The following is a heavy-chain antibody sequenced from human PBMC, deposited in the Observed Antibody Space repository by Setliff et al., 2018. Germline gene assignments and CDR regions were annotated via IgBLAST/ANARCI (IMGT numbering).Heavy chain of an antibody. CDR1: GFTFSSYW. J-gene: IGHJ6*02. D-gene: IGHD6-13*01. CDR3: ARELAAAANYYYYYGMDV. CDR2: IKEDGSEK. Sequence: GSLRLSCAASGFTFSSYWMSWVRQAPGKGLEWVANIKEDGSEKYYVDSVKGRFTISRDNAKNSLYLQMNSLRAEDTAVYYCARELAAAANYYYYYGMDVWGQGTTVTVSS. V-gene: IGHV3-7*01.